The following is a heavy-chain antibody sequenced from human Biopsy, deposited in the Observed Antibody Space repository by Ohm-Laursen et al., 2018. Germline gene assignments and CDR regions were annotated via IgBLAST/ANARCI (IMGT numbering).Heavy chain of an antibody. J-gene: IGHJ4*02. Sequence: SETLSLTCTVSGGSISDSTYHWGWIRQSPGRGLEWIGNIYYSGNTDYSPSLKSRVTISVDPSNNQFSRKLRSVTAADTAVYYCARQVDFWSGYVDYWGQGTLVAVSS. CDR2: IYYSGNT. V-gene: IGHV4-39*01. D-gene: IGHD3-3*01. CDR1: GGSISDSTYH. CDR3: ARQVDFWSGYVDY.